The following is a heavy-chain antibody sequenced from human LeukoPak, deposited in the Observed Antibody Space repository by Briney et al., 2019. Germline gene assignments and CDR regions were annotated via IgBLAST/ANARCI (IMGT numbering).Heavy chain of an antibody. V-gene: IGHV3-23*01. D-gene: IGHD3-9*01. J-gene: IGHJ4*02. CDR2: VSGRDTST. CDR3: ARWGDYDVLTGYYDSDY. CDR1: GFTFSNYA. Sequence: GGSLRLSCAASGFTFSNYAMSWVRQAPGKGLEWVSAVSGRDTSTYYTDSVKGRFTISRDNSKNTLYLQMNSLSAEDTAIYYCARWGDYDVLTGYYDSDYWGQGTLVTVSS.